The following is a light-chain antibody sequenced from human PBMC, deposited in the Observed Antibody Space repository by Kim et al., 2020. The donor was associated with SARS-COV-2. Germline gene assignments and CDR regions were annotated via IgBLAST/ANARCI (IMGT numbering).Light chain of an antibody. CDR3: QQFRAWPRT. J-gene: IGKJ1*01. CDR2: RAS. V-gene: IGKV3-15*01. CDR1: QNINSD. Sequence: LSPGETATLSCRASQNINSDLAWYQQKPGQPPRLLIYRASTRATGIPVRFTGSGSGTDLTLTISGLQSEDFAVFYCQQFRAWPRTFGQGTKVDIK.